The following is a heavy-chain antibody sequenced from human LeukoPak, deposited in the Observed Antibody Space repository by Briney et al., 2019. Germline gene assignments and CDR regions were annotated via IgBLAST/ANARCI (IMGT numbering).Heavy chain of an antibody. D-gene: IGHD5-24*01. CDR2: IKPDGSEK. V-gene: IGHV3-7*05. J-gene: IGHJ4*02. CDR3: ARGQMAGY. CDR1: GGSISSGDYY. Sequence: PSETLSLTCTVSGGSISSGDYYWSWIRQYPGKGLEWVANIKPDGSEKSYVDSVKGRFTISRDNAKNSLYLQMNSLRAEDTAVYYCARGQMAGYWGQGTLVTVSS.